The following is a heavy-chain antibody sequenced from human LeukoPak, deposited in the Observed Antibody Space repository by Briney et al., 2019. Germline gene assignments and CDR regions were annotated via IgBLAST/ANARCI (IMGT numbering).Heavy chain of an antibody. CDR1: GGTFSSYA. CDR2: IIPIFGTA. J-gene: IGHJ6*03. V-gene: IGHV1-69*05. CDR3: ARVWSGYPPSWSYYYYYMDV. Sequence: SVKVSCKASGGTFSSYAISWVRQAPGQGLEWMGGIIPIFGTANYAQKFQGRDTITTDESTSTAYMELSSLRSEDTAVYYCARVWSGYPPSWSYYYYYMDVWGKGTTVTVSS. D-gene: IGHD3-3*01.